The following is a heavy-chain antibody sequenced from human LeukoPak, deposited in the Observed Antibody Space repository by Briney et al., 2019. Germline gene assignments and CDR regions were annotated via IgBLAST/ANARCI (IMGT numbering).Heavy chain of an antibody. Sequence: ASVKVSCKASGYTFTSYAMNWVRQAPGQGLEWMGWINTNTGNPTYAQGFTGRFVFSLDTSVSTAYLQISSLKAEDTAVYYCARDLAAAGTVHFDYWGQGTLVTVSS. J-gene: IGHJ4*02. CDR1: GYTFTSYA. CDR2: INTNTGNP. D-gene: IGHD6-13*01. V-gene: IGHV7-4-1*02. CDR3: ARDLAAAGTVHFDY.